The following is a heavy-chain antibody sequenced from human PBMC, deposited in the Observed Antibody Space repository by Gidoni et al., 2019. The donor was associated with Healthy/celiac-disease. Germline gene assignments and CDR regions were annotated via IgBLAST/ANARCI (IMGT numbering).Heavy chain of an antibody. Sequence: QVQLGESGGGVVQPGRSLSLCCAAAGFAFSSYGMHCVRQAPGKGLEWVAVIWYDGSNNYYADSVKGRFTITRDNSKNTLYLQMNSLRAEDTAVYYCARAGYYYDSSGYLYWGQGTLVTVSS. J-gene: IGHJ4*02. CDR2: IWYDGSNN. D-gene: IGHD3-22*01. CDR3: ARAGYYYDSSGYLY. CDR1: GFAFSSYG. V-gene: IGHV3-33*01.